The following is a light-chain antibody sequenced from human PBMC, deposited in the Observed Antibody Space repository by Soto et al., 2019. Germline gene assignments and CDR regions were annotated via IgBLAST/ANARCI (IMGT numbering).Light chain of an antibody. J-gene: IGLJ2*01. CDR2: RNK. CDR3: AAWDDSLSGVV. Sequence: QAVVTQPPSASGTPGQRVTISCSGSSSNIGTNYVFWYQQLPGAAPKLLIYRNKQRPSGVPDRFSGSKSGTSASLAISGLRSEDEADYYCAAWDDSLSGVVFGGGTKVTVL. V-gene: IGLV1-47*01. CDR1: SSNIGTNY.